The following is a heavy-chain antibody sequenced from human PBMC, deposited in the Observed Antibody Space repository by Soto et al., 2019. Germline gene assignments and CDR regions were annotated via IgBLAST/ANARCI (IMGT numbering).Heavy chain of an antibody. CDR2: IYPGDSDT. CDR3: ARAADTAMARGFFFDY. CDR1: GYSFTSYW. Sequence: PGESLKISCKGSGYSFTSYWIGWVRQMPGKGLEWMGIIYPGDSDTRYSPSFQGQVTISADKSISTAYLQWSSLKASDTAMYYCARAADTAMARGFFFDYWGQGTLVTVSS. J-gene: IGHJ4*02. D-gene: IGHD5-18*01. V-gene: IGHV5-51*01.